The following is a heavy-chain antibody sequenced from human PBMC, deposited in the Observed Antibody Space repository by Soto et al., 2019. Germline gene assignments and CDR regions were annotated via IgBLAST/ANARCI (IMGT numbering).Heavy chain of an antibody. Sequence: GSLRLSGAASGFTFSSYRMNWVRQAPGKGLEWVSSISSSSIYIYYADSVKGRFTISRDNAKNSLYLQMNSLRAEDTAVYYCARSRGYSYGYSDYWGQGTLVTVSS. CDR1: GFTFSSYR. V-gene: IGHV3-21*01. J-gene: IGHJ4*02. CDR2: ISSSSIYI. D-gene: IGHD5-18*01. CDR3: ARSRGYSYGYSDY.